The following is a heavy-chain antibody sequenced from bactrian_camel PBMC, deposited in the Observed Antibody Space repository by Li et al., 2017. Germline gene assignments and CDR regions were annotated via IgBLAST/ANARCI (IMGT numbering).Heavy chain of an antibody. D-gene: IGHD1*01. J-gene: IGHJ4*01. CDR2: IGWDDST. CDR3: AADIEGAHPADLARGRWSGDKWTY. V-gene: IGHV3S57*01. Sequence: HVQLVESGGGSAQVGGSLTLSCLVRGNTYSRYAMGWFREIPGKEREGVARIGWDDSTDYADSLKGRFTISKDKAKNTLYLQMNSLKPEDTAMYYCAADIEGAHPADLARGRWSGDKWTYWGQGTQVTVS. CDR1: GNTYSRYA.